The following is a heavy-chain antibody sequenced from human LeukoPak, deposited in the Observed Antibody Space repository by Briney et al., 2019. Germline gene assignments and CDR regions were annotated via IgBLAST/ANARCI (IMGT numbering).Heavy chain of an antibody. CDR2: IIPIFDTA. V-gene: IGHV1-69*05. J-gene: IGHJ4*02. D-gene: IGHD3-10*01. CDR1: GGTFSSYA. Sequence: ASVKVSCKASGGTFSSYAISWVRQAPGQGLEWMGGIIPIFDTANYAQKFQGRVTITTDESTSTAYMELSSLRSEDTAVYYCARDRYGSGSYSNPFDYWGQGTLVTVSS. CDR3: ARDRYGSGSYSNPFDY.